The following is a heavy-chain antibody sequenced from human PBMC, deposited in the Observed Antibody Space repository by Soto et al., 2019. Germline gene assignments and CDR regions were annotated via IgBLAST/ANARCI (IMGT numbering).Heavy chain of an antibody. D-gene: IGHD3-3*01. CDR2: IIPILGIA. CDR3: ARDWTYDFWSGYNLDY. CDR1: GGTFSSYT. V-gene: IGHV1-69*04. J-gene: IGHJ4*02. Sequence: SVKVSCKASGGTFSSYTISWVRQAPGQGLEWMGRIIPILGIANYAQKFQGRVTITADKSTSTAYMELSSLRSEDTAVYYCARDWTYDFWSGYNLDYWGQGTPVTVSS.